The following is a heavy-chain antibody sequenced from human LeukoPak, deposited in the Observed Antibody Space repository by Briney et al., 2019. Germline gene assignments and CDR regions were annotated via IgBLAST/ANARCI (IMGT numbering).Heavy chain of an antibody. V-gene: IGHV3-30*18. CDR2: ISYDGGNK. CDR3: AKDQIAVAGRYVDY. Sequence: PGGSLRLTCAASGFTFSSYGMHWVRQAPGKGLEWVAVISYDGGNKYYADSVKGRFTISRDNSKSTLYLQMNSLRAEDTAVYYCAKDQIAVAGRYVDYWGQGTLVTVSS. D-gene: IGHD6-19*01. J-gene: IGHJ4*02. CDR1: GFTFSSYG.